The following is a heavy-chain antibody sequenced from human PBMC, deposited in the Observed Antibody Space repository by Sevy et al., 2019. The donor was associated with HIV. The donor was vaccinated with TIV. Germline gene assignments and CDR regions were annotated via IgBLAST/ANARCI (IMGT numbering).Heavy chain of an antibody. Sequence: ASVKVSCKASGGTFSSYAISWVRQAPGQGLAGMGGIIPIFGTANYGQKFQGRVTITADESPSTAYMELSSLGSEDTAVDYCARGCPRRTPDYWGQGTLVTVSS. J-gene: IGHJ4*02. CDR1: GGTFSSYA. CDR3: ARGCPRRTPDY. CDR2: IIPIFGTA. D-gene: IGHD1-1*01. V-gene: IGHV1-69*13.